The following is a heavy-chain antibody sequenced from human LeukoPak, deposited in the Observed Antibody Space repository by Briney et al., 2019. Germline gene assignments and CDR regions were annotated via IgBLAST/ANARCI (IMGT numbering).Heavy chain of an antibody. CDR3: AVPGQRGSGSYAYFDY. CDR1: GGTFIIYA. CDR2: IIPIFGTA. Sequence: SVKVSFKASGGTFIIYAISWVRQAPGQGLEWMGGIIPIFGTANYAQKFQGRVTITADESTSTAYMELSSLRSKDTAVYYCAVPGQRGSGSYAYFDYWGQGTLVTVSS. J-gene: IGHJ4*02. D-gene: IGHD3-10*01. V-gene: IGHV1-69*13.